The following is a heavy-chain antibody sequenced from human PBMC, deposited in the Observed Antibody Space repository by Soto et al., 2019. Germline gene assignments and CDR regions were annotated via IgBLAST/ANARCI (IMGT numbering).Heavy chain of an antibody. CDR1: GFTFSSYG. Sequence: QVQLVESGGGVVQPGRSLRLSCAASGFTFSSYGMHWVRQAPGKGLEWVEVIWYDGSNKYYADFVKGRFTISRENYKNMLNLQMNSRRAEDTAVYYCWRPVQRRLERRDPGYWGQGTLVTVSS. CDR2: IWYDGSNK. V-gene: IGHV3-33*01. CDR3: WRPVQRRLERRDPGY. D-gene: IGHD6-25*01. J-gene: IGHJ4*02.